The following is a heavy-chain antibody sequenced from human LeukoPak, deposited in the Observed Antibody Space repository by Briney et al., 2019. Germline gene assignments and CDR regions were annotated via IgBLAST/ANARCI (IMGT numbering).Heavy chain of an antibody. CDR3: ARAISQYNWNDGWFDP. CDR2: ISGSGGGT. D-gene: IGHD1-20*01. V-gene: IGHV3-23*01. Sequence: GGSLRLSCAASGFTFSSYAMSWVRQAPGKGLEWVSAISGSGGGTYYADSVKGRFTISRDNAKNSLYLQMNSLRAEDTAVYYCARAISQYNWNDGWFDPWGQGTLVTVSS. CDR1: GFTFSSYA. J-gene: IGHJ5*02.